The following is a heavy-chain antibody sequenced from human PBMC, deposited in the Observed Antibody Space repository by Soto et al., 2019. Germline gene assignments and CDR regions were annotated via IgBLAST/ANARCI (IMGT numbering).Heavy chain of an antibody. D-gene: IGHD3-3*01. CDR1: GGSISSYY. J-gene: IGHJ6*02. Sequence: LSLTCTVSGGSISSYYWSWIRQPAGKGLEWIGRIYTSGSTNYNPSLKSRVTMSVDTSKNQFSLKLSSVTAADTAVYYCARELNYDFWSGYSLVYYYGMDVWGQGTTVTVSS. CDR2: IYTSGST. V-gene: IGHV4-4*07. CDR3: ARELNYDFWSGYSLVYYYGMDV.